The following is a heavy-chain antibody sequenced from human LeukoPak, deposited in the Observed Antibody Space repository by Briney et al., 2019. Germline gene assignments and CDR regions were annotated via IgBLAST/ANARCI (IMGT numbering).Heavy chain of an antibody. CDR1: GFTFSSYG. Sequence: GRSLRLSCAASGFTFSSYGMHWVRQAPGKGLEWVAVIWYDGSNKYYADSVKGRFTISRDNSKNTLYLQMNSLRTEDTAVYYCATSYSTGWSRGYFDYWGQGTLVTVSS. D-gene: IGHD6-19*01. J-gene: IGHJ4*02. V-gene: IGHV3-33*01. CDR3: ATSYSTGWSRGYFDY. CDR2: IWYDGSNK.